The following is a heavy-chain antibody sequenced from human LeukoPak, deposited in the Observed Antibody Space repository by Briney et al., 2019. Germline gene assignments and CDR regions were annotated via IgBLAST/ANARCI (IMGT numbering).Heavy chain of an antibody. V-gene: IGHV3-30*18. D-gene: IGHD2-2*01. CDR3: AKDRNPKVVPAATVDY. CDR2: ISYDGSNK. J-gene: IGHJ4*02. CDR1: GFTFSSYG. Sequence: GRSLRLSCSASGFTFSSYGMHWVRQAPGKGLEWVAVISYDGSNKYYADSVKGRFTISRDNSKNTLYLQMNSLRAEDTAVYYCAKDRNPKVVPAATVDYWGQGTLVTVSS.